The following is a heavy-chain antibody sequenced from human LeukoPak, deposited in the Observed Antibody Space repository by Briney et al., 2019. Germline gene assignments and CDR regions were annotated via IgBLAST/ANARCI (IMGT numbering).Heavy chain of an antibody. V-gene: IGHV1-2*02. Sequence: ASVKVSCKASGYTFTGYHMHWVRQAPGQGLEWMGWIAPNSGGTNYAQKFQGRVTMTRDTSVSTACMEVSRLTSDDTAVYYCAREYSSSSGRLYDYWGQGTLVTVSS. J-gene: IGHJ4*02. CDR1: GYTFTGYH. CDR2: IAPNSGGT. CDR3: AREYSSSSGRLYDY. D-gene: IGHD6-6*01.